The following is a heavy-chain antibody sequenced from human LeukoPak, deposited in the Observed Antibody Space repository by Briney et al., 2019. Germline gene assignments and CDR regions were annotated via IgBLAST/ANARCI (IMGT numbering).Heavy chain of an antibody. Sequence: GGSLRLSCAASGFTFDDYAMHWVRQAPGKGLEWVSGISWNSGSIGYADSVKGRFTISRDNAQKSLYLYMDSLRVDDTAVYYCARGDYGSWALGGQGTLVTVSS. D-gene: IGHD3-16*01. CDR2: ISWNSGSI. CDR1: GFTFDDYA. V-gene: IGHV3-9*01. CDR3: ARGDYGSWAL. J-gene: IGHJ4*02.